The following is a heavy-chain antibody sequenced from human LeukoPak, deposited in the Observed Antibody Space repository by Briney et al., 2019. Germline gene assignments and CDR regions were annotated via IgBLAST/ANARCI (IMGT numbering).Heavy chain of an antibody. CDR2: IYYSGST. D-gene: IGHD3-10*01. V-gene: IGHV4-39*01. CDR3: ARLVVRDDYFDY. CDR1: GGSISSSSYY. Sequence: SETLSLTYTVSGGSISSSSYYWGWIRQPPGKGLEWIGSIYYSGSTYYNPSLQSRVTISVDTSKNQFSLKLSSVTAADTAVYYCARLVVRDDYFDYWGQGTLVTVSS. J-gene: IGHJ4*02.